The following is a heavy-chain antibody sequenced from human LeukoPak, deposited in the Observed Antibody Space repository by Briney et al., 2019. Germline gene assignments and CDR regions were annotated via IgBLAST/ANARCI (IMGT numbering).Heavy chain of an antibody. CDR3: TTSLAGAVTAVYPFDN. J-gene: IGHJ4*02. CDR1: GFTFSNAW. Sequence: GGSLRLSCATSGFTFSNAWMNWVRQAPGQGLEWVGRIKSKTDGVTTDHAAPVKGRITISRDDSTNTLHLQRNSLKTEDTAVYYCTTSLAGAVTAVYPFDNWGQGTLVTVSS. D-gene: IGHD2-21*02. V-gene: IGHV3-15*01. CDR2: IKSKTDGVTT.